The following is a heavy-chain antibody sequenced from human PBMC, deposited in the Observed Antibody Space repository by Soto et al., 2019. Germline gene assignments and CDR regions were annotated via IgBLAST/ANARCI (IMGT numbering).Heavy chain of an antibody. CDR2: TYYWSKWYN. CDR3: ARELLRFLSPNYYYGMDV. CDR1: GDSVSSTSAA. V-gene: IGHV6-1*01. D-gene: IGHD3-3*01. Sequence: SQTLSLTCAISGDSVSSTSAAWNWIRQSPSRGLDWLGRTYYWSKWYNDYAVSVKSRITINPDTSKIQFSLQLNSVTPEDTAVYYCARELLRFLSPNYYYGMDVWGQGTTVTVSS. J-gene: IGHJ6*02.